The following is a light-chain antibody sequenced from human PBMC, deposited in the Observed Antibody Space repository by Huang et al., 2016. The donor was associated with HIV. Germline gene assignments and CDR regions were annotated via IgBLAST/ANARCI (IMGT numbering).Light chain of an antibody. V-gene: IGKV2-30*02. CDR1: QSLLHSDGNTY. CDR2: KVS. CDR3: MQNTHWPPVT. J-gene: IGKJ1*01. Sequence: DVVMTQSPLSLLVTLGQPASISCRSSQSLLHSDGNTYLNWFHQRPGQSPRRLIYKVSNRDSGVPDRVSGSGSGTDFTLKISRVEAEDVGVYYCMQNTHWPPVTFGQGTKVEVK.